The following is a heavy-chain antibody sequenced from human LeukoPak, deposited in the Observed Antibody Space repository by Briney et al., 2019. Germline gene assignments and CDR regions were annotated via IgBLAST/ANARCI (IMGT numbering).Heavy chain of an antibody. J-gene: IGHJ5*02. Sequence: SETLSLTCIVSGDXISSSDYYWGWIRQPPGKGLEWIGSIYTSGSTYYNPSLKSRVTISVDASKNQFSLKLTSVTAADTAVYYCARNWNHKYNYFDPWGQGALVTVSS. V-gene: IGHV4-39*01. CDR1: GDXISSSDYY. CDR3: ARNWNHKYNYFDP. D-gene: IGHD1-14*01. CDR2: IYTSGST.